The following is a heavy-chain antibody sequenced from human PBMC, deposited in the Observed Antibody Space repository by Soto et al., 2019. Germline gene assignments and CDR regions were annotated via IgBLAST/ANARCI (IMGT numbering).Heavy chain of an antibody. Sequence: QVRLVQSGAEVKKPGASVKVSCKASGYTFTSYGISWVRQAPGQGLEWMGWISGYNGNTNYAQKLQGRVTMTTDTSTSTAYMDLRSLRSDDTAVYYCARVRWAGTGPNWFDPWGQGTLVTVSS. CDR3: ARVRWAGTGPNWFDP. CDR2: ISGYNGNT. J-gene: IGHJ5*02. D-gene: IGHD1-26*01. V-gene: IGHV1-18*04. CDR1: GYTFTSYG.